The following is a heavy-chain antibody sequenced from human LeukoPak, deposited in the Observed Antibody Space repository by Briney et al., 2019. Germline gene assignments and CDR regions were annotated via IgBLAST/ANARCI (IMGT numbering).Heavy chain of an antibody. CDR3: ARDLPGYYYEAQGYYGMDV. CDR2: IIPIFGTA. D-gene: IGHD3-22*01. Sequence: ASVKVSCKASGGTFSSYAISWVRQAPGQGLEWMGGIIPIFGTANYAQKFQGRVTITADESTSTAYMELSGLRSEDTAVYYCARDLPGYYYEAQGYYGMDVWGQGTTVTVSS. CDR1: GGTFSSYA. J-gene: IGHJ6*02. V-gene: IGHV1-69*01.